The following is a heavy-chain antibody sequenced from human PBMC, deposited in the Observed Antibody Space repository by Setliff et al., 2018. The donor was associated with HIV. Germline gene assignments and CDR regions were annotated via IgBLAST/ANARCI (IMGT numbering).Heavy chain of an antibody. CDR1: GFTFSTYS. CDR2: ISGSSSTI. J-gene: IGHJ3*02. CDR3: ARASRGGYWEAWGIDALDI. V-gene: IGHV3-48*01. D-gene: IGHD3-16*01. Sequence: LRLSCAASGFTFSTYSVNWVRQAPGKGLEWVSYISGSSSTIYYADSVKGRFTISRDNAKNSLYLQMNSLRAEDTAVYYCARASRGGYWEAWGIDALDIWGQGTMVTVSS.